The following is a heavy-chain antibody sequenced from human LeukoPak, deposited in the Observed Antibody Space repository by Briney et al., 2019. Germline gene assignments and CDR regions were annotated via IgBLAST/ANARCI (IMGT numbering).Heavy chain of an antibody. V-gene: IGHV3-30*18. J-gene: IGHJ4*02. CDR3: AKGGYSSSWFHPDVTSAFGY. CDR1: GFTFSSYG. CDR2: ISYDGSNK. Sequence: GGSLRLSCAASGFTFSSYGMHWVRQAPGKGLEWVAVISYDGSNKYYADSVKGRFTISRDNSKNTLYLQMNSLRAEDTAVYYCAKGGYSSSWFHPDVTSAFGYWGQGTLVTVSS. D-gene: IGHD6-13*01.